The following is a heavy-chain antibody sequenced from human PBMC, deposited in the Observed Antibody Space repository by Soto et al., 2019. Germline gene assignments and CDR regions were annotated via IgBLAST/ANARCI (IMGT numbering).Heavy chain of an antibody. J-gene: IGHJ6*02. V-gene: IGHV4-30-4*01. CDR3: AREDKDIVVVPAAIRGEYYGMDV. CDR1: GGSISSGDYY. Sequence: SETLSLTCTVSGGSISSGDYYWSWIRQPPGKGLEWIGYIYYSGSTYYNPSLKSRVTISVDTSKNQFSLKLSSVTAADTAVYYCAREDKDIVVVPAAIRGEYYGMDVWGQGTTVT. CDR2: IYYSGST. D-gene: IGHD2-2*02.